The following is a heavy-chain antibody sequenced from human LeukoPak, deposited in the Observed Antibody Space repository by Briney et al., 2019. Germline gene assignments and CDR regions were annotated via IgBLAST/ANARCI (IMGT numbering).Heavy chain of an antibody. CDR1: GGTFSSYA. D-gene: IGHD3-3*01. CDR2: IIPTFGTA. Sequence: ASVKVSCKASGGTFSSYAISWVRQAPGQGLEWMGGIIPTFGTANYAQRFQGRVTITTGESTSTAYMQLSSLRSEDSAVYYCARHGGITVFGEAQPGGAFDIWGQGTMVTVSS. CDR3: ARHGGITVFGEAQPGGAFDI. J-gene: IGHJ3*02. V-gene: IGHV1-69*05.